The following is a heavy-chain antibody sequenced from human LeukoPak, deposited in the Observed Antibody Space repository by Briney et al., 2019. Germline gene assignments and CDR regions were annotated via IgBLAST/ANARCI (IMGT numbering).Heavy chain of an antibody. CDR2: ISYDGSNK. Sequence: GGSLRLSCAASGFTFSSYGMHWVRQAPGKGLEWVAVISYDGSNKYYADSVKGRFTISGDNSKNTLYLQMNSLRAEDTAVYYCAKNYYDSSGYSPPDCYWGQGTLVTVSS. V-gene: IGHV3-30*18. CDR1: GFTFSSYG. CDR3: AKNYYDSSGYSPPDCY. D-gene: IGHD3-22*01. J-gene: IGHJ4*02.